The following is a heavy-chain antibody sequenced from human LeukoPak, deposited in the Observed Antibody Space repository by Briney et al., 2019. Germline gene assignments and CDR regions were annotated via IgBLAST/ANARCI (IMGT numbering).Heavy chain of an antibody. CDR3: AITKEDYDFWSGYLRRVWFDP. D-gene: IGHD3-3*01. J-gene: IGHJ5*02. Sequence: SETLSLTCTVSGGSISSYYWSWIRQPAGKGLEWIGRIYTSGSTNYNPSLKSRVTISVDTSKNQFSLKLSSVTAADTAVYYCAITKEDYDFWSGYLRRVWFDPWGQGTLVTVSS. V-gene: IGHV4-4*07. CDR1: GGSISSYY. CDR2: IYTSGST.